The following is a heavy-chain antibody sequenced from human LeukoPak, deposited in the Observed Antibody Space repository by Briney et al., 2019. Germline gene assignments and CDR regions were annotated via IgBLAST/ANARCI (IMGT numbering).Heavy chain of an antibody. CDR1: GFTFDDYA. V-gene: IGHV3-9*01. J-gene: IGHJ2*01. CDR2: ISWNSGSI. CDR3: AKRLGTPEWYFDL. Sequence: PGGSLRLSCAASGFTFDDYAMHWVRQAPGKGLEWVSGISWNSGSIGYADSVKGRFTISRDNAKNSLYLQMNSLRAEDTALYYCAKRLGTPEWYFDLWGRGTLVTVSS. D-gene: IGHD1-14*01.